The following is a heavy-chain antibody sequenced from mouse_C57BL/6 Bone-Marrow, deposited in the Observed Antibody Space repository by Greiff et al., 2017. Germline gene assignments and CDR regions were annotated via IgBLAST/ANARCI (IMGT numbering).Heavy chain of an antibody. CDR1: GYTFTSYN. CDR3: ARGESYYYGSSPYYVDY. J-gene: IGHJ2*01. V-gene: IGHV1-12*01. CDR2: IYPGNGDT. D-gene: IGHD1-1*01. Sequence: QVQLKQSGAELVRPGASVKMSCKASGYTFTSYNMHWVKQTPRQGLEWIGAIYPGNGDTSYNQKFKGKATLTVDKSSSTAYMQLSSLTSEDSAVYFCARGESYYYGSSPYYVDYWGQGTTLTVSS.